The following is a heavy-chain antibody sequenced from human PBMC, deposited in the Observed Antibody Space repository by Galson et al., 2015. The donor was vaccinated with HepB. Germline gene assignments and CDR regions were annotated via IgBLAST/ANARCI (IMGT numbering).Heavy chain of an antibody. D-gene: IGHD3-22*01. CDR2: ISGSGRST. CDR3: AKDPAPYYDSSGLAFDS. V-gene: IGHV3-23*01. Sequence: SLRLSCAASGLTFSIYAMSWVRQAPGKGLEWVSTISGSGRSTYYADSVKGRFIISRDNSKNTLYLQMARLRVEDTAVYYCAKDPAPYYDSSGLAFDSWGQGALVTVSS. J-gene: IGHJ4*02. CDR1: GLTFSIYA.